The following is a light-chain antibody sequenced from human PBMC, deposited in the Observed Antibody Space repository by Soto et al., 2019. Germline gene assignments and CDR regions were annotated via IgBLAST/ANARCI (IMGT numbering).Light chain of an antibody. CDR1: QSLLHSNGYNY. J-gene: IGKJ4*01. V-gene: IGKV2-28*01. CDR3: MQALQSPLT. Sequence: DIVMTQSPLSLPVTPGEPASISCRSSQSLLHSNGYNYLDWYLQKPAQSPQLLIYLGSNRASGVPDRFSGSGSGTDFTLKISRVEAADVGVYYCMQALQSPLTFGGGTKVEIK. CDR2: LGS.